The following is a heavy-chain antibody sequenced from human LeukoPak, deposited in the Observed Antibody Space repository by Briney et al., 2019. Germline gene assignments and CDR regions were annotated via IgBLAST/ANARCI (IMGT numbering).Heavy chain of an antibody. Sequence: SETLSLTCTVSGGSISSYYWSWIRQPPGKGPEWIGYIYYSGSTYYNPSLKSRVTISVDTSKNQFSLKLSSVTAADTAVYYCARDSRYCSSTSCYPYWGQGTLVTVSS. V-gene: IGHV4-59*12. CDR1: GGSISSYY. J-gene: IGHJ4*02. CDR3: ARDSRYCSSTSCYPY. CDR2: IYYSGST. D-gene: IGHD2-2*01.